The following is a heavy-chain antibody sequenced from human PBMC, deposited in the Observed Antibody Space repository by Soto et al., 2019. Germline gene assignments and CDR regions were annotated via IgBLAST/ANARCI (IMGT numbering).Heavy chain of an antibody. CDR3: AKRSSASTFDY. CDR2: ISGSDDST. J-gene: IGHJ4*02. V-gene: IGHV3-23*01. D-gene: IGHD6-6*01. Sequence: GGSLRLSCAASGFTFSSYAMSWVRQAPGKGLEWVSVISGSDDSTYYADSVKGRFTISRDNSKNTLYLQMNSLRAEDTAVYYCAKRSSASTFDYWGQGTLVTVSS. CDR1: GFTFSSYA.